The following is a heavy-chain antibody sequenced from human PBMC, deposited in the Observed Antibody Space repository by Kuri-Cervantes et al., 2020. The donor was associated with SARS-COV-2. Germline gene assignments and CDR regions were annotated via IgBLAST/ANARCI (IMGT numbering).Heavy chain of an antibody. Sequence: GESLKISCAASGFNFSRTDMHWVRQASGKGLEWVAVISYDGSNKYYADSVKGRFTISRDNSKNTVYLQMLGLRPEDTAVYYCARDRSLGMATIDGEFDHWGQGTLVTVSS. J-gene: IGHJ4*02. CDR2: ISYDGSNK. D-gene: IGHD5-24*01. V-gene: IGHV3-30-3*01. CDR1: GFNFSRTD. CDR3: ARDRSLGMATIDGEFDH.